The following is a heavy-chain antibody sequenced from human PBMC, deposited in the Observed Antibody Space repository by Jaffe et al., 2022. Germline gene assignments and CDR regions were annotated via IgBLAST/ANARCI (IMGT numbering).Heavy chain of an antibody. Sequence: EVQLVESGGGLVKPGGSLRLSCAASGFTFSSYSMNWVRQAPGKGLEWVSSISSSSSYIYYADSVKGRFTISRDNAKNSLYLQMNSLRAEDTAVYYCARGSVAATPFSGRRPWYFDLWGRGTLVTVSS. CDR1: GFTFSSYS. CDR3: ARGSVAATPFSGRRPWYFDL. D-gene: IGHD2-15*01. J-gene: IGHJ2*01. CDR2: ISSSSSYI. V-gene: IGHV3-21*01.